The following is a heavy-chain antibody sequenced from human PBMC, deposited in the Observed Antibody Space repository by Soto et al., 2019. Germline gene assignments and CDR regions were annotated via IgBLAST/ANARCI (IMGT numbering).Heavy chain of an antibody. D-gene: IGHD2-8*01. V-gene: IGHV3-23*01. CDR2: ITNSGTST. CDR3: AKGRGVMAPTPQFAP. J-gene: IGHJ5*02. Sequence: PGGSLRLSCAASGFTFTNYAMNWVRQAPGKGLEWVSGITNSGTSTFFADSVKGRFTISRDNSKNTLYLQMNSLRVEDTAVYYWAKGRGVMAPTPQFAPWGQETLVTVPS. CDR1: GFTFTNYA.